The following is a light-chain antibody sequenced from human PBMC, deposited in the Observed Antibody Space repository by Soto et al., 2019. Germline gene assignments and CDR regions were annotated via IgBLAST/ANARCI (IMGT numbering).Light chain of an antibody. CDR1: QGISSY. CDR3: QQLNSYPFT. J-gene: IGKJ4*01. Sequence: DIQFTQSPSFLSASVGDRVTITCRASQGISSYLAWYQQKPGKAPKLLIYAASTLQSGVPSRFSGSGSWTEFTLTISILQPEDFASYDCQQLNSYPFTFGGGTKVEIK. V-gene: IGKV1-9*01. CDR2: AAS.